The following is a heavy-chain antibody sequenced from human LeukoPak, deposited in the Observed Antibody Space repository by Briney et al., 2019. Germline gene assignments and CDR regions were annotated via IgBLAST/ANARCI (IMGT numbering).Heavy chain of an antibody. Sequence: ASVKVSCKASGYTFTGYDINWVRQATGQGLEWMGWMNPNSGNTGYAQKFQGRVTMTRNTSISTAYMELSSLRSEDTAVYYCARGFGRRNWFDPWGQGTLVTVSS. CDR1: GYTFTGYD. CDR3: ARGFGRRNWFDP. CDR2: MNPNSGNT. V-gene: IGHV1-8*01. J-gene: IGHJ5*02. D-gene: IGHD3-10*01.